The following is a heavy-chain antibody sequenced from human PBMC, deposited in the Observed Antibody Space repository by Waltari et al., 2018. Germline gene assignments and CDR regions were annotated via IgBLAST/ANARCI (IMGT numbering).Heavy chain of an antibody. V-gene: IGHV3-49*03. CDR1: GFTFGVYA. J-gene: IGHJ4*02. D-gene: IGHD5-18*01. CDR3: TSYVDTAMVPFDY. Sequence: EVQLVESGGGLVQPGRSLRLSCTASGFTFGVYAMRWFRLAPGKGLEWVGFIRSKAYGGTTEYAASVKGRFTISRDDSKSIAYLQMNSLKTEDTAVYYCTSYVDTAMVPFDYWGQGTLVTVSS. CDR2: IRSKAYGGTT.